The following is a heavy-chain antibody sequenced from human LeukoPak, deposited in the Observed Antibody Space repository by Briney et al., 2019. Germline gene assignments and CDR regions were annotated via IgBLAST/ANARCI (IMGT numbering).Heavy chain of an antibody. V-gene: IGHV3-21*04. CDR3: ARVKRSGSGWYFDY. D-gene: IGHD6-25*01. CDR2: IRSRSGYK. CDR1: GFTFSTYN. J-gene: IGHJ4*02. Sequence: GGSLRLSCAASGFTFSTYNMKWVRQAPGKGLEWVSCIRSRSGYKFSADSVKGRFTISRDNANNSLHLQMNSLRAEDTAVYYCARVKRSGSGWYFDYWGQGTLVTVSS.